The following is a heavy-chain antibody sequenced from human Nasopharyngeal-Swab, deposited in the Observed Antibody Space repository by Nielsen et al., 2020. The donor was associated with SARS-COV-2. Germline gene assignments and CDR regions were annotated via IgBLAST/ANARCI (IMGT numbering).Heavy chain of an antibody. CDR3: TIPLWDFWSGYPDY. D-gene: IGHD3-3*01. V-gene: IGHV3-15*01. J-gene: IGHJ4*02. CDR2: IKSKTDGGTT. CDR1: GFTFSNAW. Sequence: GGSLRLSCAASGFTFSNAWMSWVRQAPGKGLEWVGRIKSKTDGGTTDYAAPVKGRFTISRDDSKNTLYLQMNSLKTEDTAVYYCTIPLWDFWSGYPDYWGQGTLVTVSS.